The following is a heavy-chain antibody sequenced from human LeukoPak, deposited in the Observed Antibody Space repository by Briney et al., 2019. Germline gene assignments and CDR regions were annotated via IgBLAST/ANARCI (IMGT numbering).Heavy chain of an antibody. J-gene: IGHJ4*02. V-gene: IGHV1-2*02. Sequence: ASVKVSCKASGYTFTGYYMHWVRQAPGQGLEWMGWINPNSGGTNCAQKFQGRVTMTRDTSISTAYMELSRLRSDDTAVYYCARGSGSYPSYYYWGQGTLVTVSS. CDR1: GYTFTGYY. D-gene: IGHD1-26*01. CDR2: INPNSGGT. CDR3: ARGSGSYPSYYY.